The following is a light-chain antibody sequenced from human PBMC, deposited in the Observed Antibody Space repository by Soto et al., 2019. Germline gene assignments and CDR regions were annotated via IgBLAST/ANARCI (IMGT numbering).Light chain of an antibody. J-gene: IGKJ1*01. CDR2: DAS. CDR1: QSVSSN. V-gene: IGKV3-15*01. CDR3: QQYNDWPPT. Sequence: EIVMTQSPATLSVSPGERATLSCRASQSVSSNLAWYQQNPGQAPILLIYDASTRANGVPARFSGSGSGTEFTLTIRSLQSEDFAVYYCQQYNDWPPTFDQGTKVEIK.